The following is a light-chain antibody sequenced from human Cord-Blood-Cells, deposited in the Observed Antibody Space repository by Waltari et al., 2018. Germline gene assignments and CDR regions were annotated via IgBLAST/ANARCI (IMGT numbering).Light chain of an antibody. CDR3: SSYTSSSTLYV. Sequence: QSALTQPAPVSGSPGPSITISCTGTSSDVGGYNYVSWYQQHPGKAPKLMIYEVSNRPSGVSNRFSGSKSGNTASLTISGLQAEDEADYYCSSYTSSSTLYVFGTGTKVTVL. CDR2: EVS. V-gene: IGLV2-14*01. J-gene: IGLJ1*01. CDR1: SSDVGGYNY.